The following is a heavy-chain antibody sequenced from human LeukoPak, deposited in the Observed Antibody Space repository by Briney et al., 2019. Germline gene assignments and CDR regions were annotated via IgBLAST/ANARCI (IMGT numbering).Heavy chain of an antibody. V-gene: IGHV3-66*01. Sequence: GGSLTLSCAASGFTVSNNYMSWVRQAPGKGLEWVSIIYSGGNTYYADSLKGRFSISRDNSKNTLYLQMNSLRAEDTAVYYCAKVRDSSGYYWFDYWGQGTLVTVSS. CDR2: IYSGGNT. J-gene: IGHJ4*02. D-gene: IGHD3-22*01. CDR3: AKVRDSSGYYWFDY. CDR1: GFTVSNNY.